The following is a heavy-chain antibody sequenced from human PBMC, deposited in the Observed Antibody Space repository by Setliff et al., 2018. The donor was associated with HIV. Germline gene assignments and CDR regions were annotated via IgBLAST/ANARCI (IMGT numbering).Heavy chain of an antibody. CDR2: IRYDGSNK. CDR3: AKPFPGITAAVLAPDV. CDR1: GFTFSSYG. D-gene: IGHD6-13*01. V-gene: IGHV3-30*02. J-gene: IGHJ6*02. Sequence: GSLRLSCAASGFTFSSYGMHWVRQAPGKGLEWVAFIRYDGSNKYYADSVKGRFTISRDNSKNTLYLQMNSLRAEDTAVYYCAKPFPGITAAVLAPDVWGQGTTVTVSS.